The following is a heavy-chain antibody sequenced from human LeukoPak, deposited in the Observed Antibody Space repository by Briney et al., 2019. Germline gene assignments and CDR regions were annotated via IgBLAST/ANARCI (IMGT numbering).Heavy chain of an antibody. Sequence: SETLSLTCAVSGYSISSGYYWGWIRQPPGKGLEWIGSMYHSGSTYCNPSLKSRVTISVDTSKKQFSLKLTSVTAADTAVYYCAREVYSGRPSRSPFDYWGQGTLVTVSS. CDR3: AREVYSGRPSRSPFDY. CDR1: GYSISSGYY. J-gene: IGHJ4*02. CDR2: MYHSGST. D-gene: IGHD6-13*01. V-gene: IGHV4-38-2*02.